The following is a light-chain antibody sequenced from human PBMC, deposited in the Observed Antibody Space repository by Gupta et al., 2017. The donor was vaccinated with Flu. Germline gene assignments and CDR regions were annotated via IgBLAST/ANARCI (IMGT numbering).Light chain of an antibody. J-gene: IGLJ1*01. Sequence: VAISCSGSSSNIASNYVYWYQHLPGTAPKLLMYRHDQRALGVPDRFSGSKYGTSASVTISLLRAEDEADYYCAALDATLSGYVFGTGTKVTVL. CDR3: AALDATLSGYV. V-gene: IGLV1-47*01. CDR1: SSNIASNY. CDR2: RHD.